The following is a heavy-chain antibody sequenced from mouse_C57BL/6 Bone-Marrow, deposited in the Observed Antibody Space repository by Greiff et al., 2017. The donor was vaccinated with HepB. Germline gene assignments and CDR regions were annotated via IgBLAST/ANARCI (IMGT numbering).Heavy chain of an antibody. J-gene: IGHJ4*01. CDR2: IWSGGST. Sequence: VQLKESGPGLVQPSQSLSITCTVSGFSLTSYGVHWVRQSPGKGLEWLGVIWSGGSTDYNAAFISSLSISKDNSKSQVFFKMNSLQADDTAIYYCASPYAMDYWGQGTSVTVSS. CDR1: GFSLTSYG. CDR3: ASPYAMDY. V-gene: IGHV2-2*01.